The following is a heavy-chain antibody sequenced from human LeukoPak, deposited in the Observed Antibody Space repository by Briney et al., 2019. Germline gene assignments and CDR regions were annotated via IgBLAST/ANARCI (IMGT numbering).Heavy chain of an antibody. V-gene: IGHV4-34*01. D-gene: IGHD3-9*01. CDR3: ARGVALRYFDWANDFCDY. J-gene: IGHJ4*02. CDR1: GGSFSGYY. Sequence: SETLSLTCAVYGGSFSGYYWSWIRQPPGKGLEWIGEINHSGSTNYNPSLKSRVTISVGTSKNQFSLKLSSVTAADTAVYYCARGVALRYFDWANDFCDYWGQGTLVNVSS. CDR2: INHSGST.